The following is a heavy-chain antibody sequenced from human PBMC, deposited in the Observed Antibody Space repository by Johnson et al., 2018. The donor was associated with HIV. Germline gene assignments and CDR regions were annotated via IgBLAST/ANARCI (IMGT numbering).Heavy chain of an antibody. J-gene: IGHJ3*02. CDR2: ISYDGSNK. V-gene: IGHV3-30*04. Sequence: QMQLVESGGGVVQPGRSLRLSCAASGFTFSSYAMHWVRQAPGKGLEWVAVISYDGSNKYYADSVKGRFTISRDNSKNTLYLQMNSLRAEDTALYYCARGVLLRFRELSSLNDAFDIWGQGTMVTVSS. D-gene: IGHD3-10*01. CDR1: GFTFSSYA. CDR3: ARGVLLRFRELSSLNDAFDI.